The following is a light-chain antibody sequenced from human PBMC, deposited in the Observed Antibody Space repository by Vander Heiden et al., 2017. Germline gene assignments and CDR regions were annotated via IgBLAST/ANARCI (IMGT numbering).Light chain of an antibody. CDR3: QQYGSSPIT. V-gene: IGKV3-20*01. Sequence: EIVLTQSPGTLSLSPGERATLSCRASQSVSSSYLAWYQQKPGQAPRLLIYGASSRATGIPDRFSGSGSGTDFTLTISRLEPEDFAVYYCQQYGSSPITFGHGTKVXIK. CDR2: GAS. J-gene: IGKJ3*01. CDR1: QSVSSSY.